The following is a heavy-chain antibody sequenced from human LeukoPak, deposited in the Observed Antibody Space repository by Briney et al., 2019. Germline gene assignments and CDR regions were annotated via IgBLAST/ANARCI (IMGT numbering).Heavy chain of an antibody. Sequence: GGSLRLSCAASGFTFSIYSMDWVRQAPGKGLEWVSSISSSGSYIYYADSLKGRFTISRDNAKNSLYLQMNSLRAADTAVYYCAREDASSWDYWGQGILVTASS. CDR2: ISSSGSYI. V-gene: IGHV3-21*01. CDR3: AREDASSWDY. CDR1: GFTFSIYS. J-gene: IGHJ4*02. D-gene: IGHD6-13*01.